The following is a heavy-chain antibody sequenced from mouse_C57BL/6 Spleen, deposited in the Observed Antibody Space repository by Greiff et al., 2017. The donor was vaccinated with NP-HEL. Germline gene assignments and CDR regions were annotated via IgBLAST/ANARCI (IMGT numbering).Heavy chain of an antibody. J-gene: IGHJ1*03. CDR1: GYAFSSYW. D-gene: IGHD1-1*01. CDR2: IYPGDGDT. CDR3: ARQWLGYGSSYKYFDV. Sequence: VQLQQSGAELVKPGASVKISCKASGYAFSSYWMNWVKQRPGKGLEWIGQIYPGDGDTNYNGKFKGKATLTADKASSTAYMQLSSLTSEDSAVYFCARQWLGYGSSYKYFDVWGTGTTVTVSS. V-gene: IGHV1-80*01.